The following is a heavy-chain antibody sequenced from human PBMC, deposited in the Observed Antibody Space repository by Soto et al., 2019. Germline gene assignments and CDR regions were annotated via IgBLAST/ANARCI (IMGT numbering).Heavy chain of an antibody. Sequence: GGSLRLSCAASGFTFSTYSMNWVRQAPWKGLEWISYISSSSSNIYYADSVKGRFTISRDNAKNSLYLQMNSLRAEDTAVYYCSSRVTVTNPSRILDYWGQGTLVTVSS. CDR2: ISSSSSNI. CDR1: GFTFSTYS. CDR3: SSRVTVTNPSRILDY. D-gene: IGHD4-17*01. J-gene: IGHJ4*02. V-gene: IGHV3-21*05.